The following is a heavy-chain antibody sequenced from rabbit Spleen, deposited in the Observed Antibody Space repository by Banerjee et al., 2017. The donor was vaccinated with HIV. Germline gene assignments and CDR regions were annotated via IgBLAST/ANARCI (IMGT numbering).Heavy chain of an antibody. J-gene: IGHJ4*01. CDR3: AREIVYTCGWDL. Sequence: QSLEESGGDLVKPGASLTLTCTASGFSFSRSYYMCWVRQAPGKGLEWIACIYAGSSGSTYYASWAKGRFTISKTSSTTVTLQMTSLTAADTATYFCAREIVYTCGWDLWGPGTLVTVS. D-gene: IGHD4-1*01. CDR1: GFSFSRSYY. CDR2: IYAGSSGST. V-gene: IGHV1S40*01.